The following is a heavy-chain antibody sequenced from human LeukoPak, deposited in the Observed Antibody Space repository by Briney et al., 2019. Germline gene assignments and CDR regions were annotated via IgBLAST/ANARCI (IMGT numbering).Heavy chain of an antibody. CDR3: ARGNYYDSSGYYYRY. CDR2: TSAYNGNT. CDR1: GYTFTSYG. J-gene: IGHJ4*02. V-gene: IGHV1-18*01. Sequence: GASVKVSCKASGYTFTSYGISWVRQAPGQGLEWMGWTSAYNGNTNYAQKLQGRVTMTTDTSTSTAYMELRSLRSDDTAVYYCARGNYYDSSGYYYRYWGQGTLVTVSS. D-gene: IGHD3-22*01.